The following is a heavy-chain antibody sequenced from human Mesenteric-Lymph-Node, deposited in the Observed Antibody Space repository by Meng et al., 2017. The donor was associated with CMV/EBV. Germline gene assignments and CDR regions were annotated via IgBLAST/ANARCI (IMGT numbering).Heavy chain of an antibody. V-gene: IGHV3-30*03. Sequence: GESLKISCAASGFTFSSYWMHWVRQAPGKGLEWVAVISYDGSNKYYADSVKGRFTISRDNSKNTLYLQMNSLRAEDTAVYYCARDSWELLYYYYGMDVWGQGTTVTVSS. J-gene: IGHJ6*02. CDR3: ARDSWELLYYYYGMDV. CDR2: ISYDGSNK. CDR1: GFTFSSYW. D-gene: IGHD1-26*01.